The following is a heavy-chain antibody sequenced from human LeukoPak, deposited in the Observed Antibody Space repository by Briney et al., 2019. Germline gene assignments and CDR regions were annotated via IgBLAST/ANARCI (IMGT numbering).Heavy chain of an antibody. CDR1: GFTFSSYA. Sequence: GGSLRLPCAASGFTFSSYAMSWVRQAPGKGLEWVSAISGSGGSTYYADSVKGRFTISRDNSKNTLYLQMNSLRAEDTAVYYCAKGPVFLSPTGCDYWGQGTLVTVSS. J-gene: IGHJ4*02. V-gene: IGHV3-23*01. CDR2: ISGSGGST. D-gene: IGHD2-8*01. CDR3: AKGPVFLSPTGCDY.